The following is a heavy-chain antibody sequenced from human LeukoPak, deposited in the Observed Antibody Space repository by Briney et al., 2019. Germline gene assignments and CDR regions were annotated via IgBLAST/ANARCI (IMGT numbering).Heavy chain of an antibody. CDR3: ARRYNWKSYYYMDV. J-gene: IGHJ6*03. D-gene: IGHD1-20*01. CDR1: GGSISSYY. CDR2: IYSSGST. Sequence: SETLSLTCTVSGGSISSYYWTWIRQPPGKGLEWIGYIYSSGSTNYNPSLKSRVTISVDTSKNQFSLKLGSVTAADTAVYYCARRYNWKSYYYMDVWGKGTTVTVSS. V-gene: IGHV4-59*01.